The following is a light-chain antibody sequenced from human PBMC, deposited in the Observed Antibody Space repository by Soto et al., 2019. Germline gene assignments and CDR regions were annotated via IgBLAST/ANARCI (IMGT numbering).Light chain of an antibody. CDR2: EVT. CDR1: SSDVGGYNY. CDR3: SSYTSSGTVV. J-gene: IGLJ2*01. V-gene: IGLV2-14*01. Sequence: QSALTQPASVSGSLGQSITISCTGTSSDVGGYNYVSWYQQHPGKAPKLMIYEVTNRPSGVSNRFSGSKSANTASLTISGLQAEDEADYYCSSYTSSGTVVFGGGTKLTVL.